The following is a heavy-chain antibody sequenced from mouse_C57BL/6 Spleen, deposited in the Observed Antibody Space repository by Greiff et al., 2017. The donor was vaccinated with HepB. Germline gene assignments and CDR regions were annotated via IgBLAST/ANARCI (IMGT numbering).Heavy chain of an antibody. CDR1: GYAFSSSW. D-gene: IGHD2-5*01. V-gene: IGHV1-82*01. CDR3: AYYSNYGAMDY. Sequence: QVRLQQSGPELVKPGASVKISCKASGYAFSSSWMNWVKQRPGKGLEWIGRIYPGDGDTNYNGKFKGKATLTADKSSSTAYMQLSSLTSEDSAVYFCAYYSNYGAMDYWGQGTSVTVSS. CDR2: IYPGDGDT. J-gene: IGHJ4*01.